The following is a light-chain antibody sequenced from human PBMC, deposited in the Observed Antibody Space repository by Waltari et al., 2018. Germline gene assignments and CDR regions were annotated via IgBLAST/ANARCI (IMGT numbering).Light chain of an antibody. CDR3: YSTDSTGIHRGV. Sequence: SYDLTQPPAVSGSPGHTARITCPGDALPTQFLYWYQKKSGQAPVFVLYEDNKRPSGSPERVSGSSSGTMATLTITGAQADDDSDYYCYSTDSTGIHRGVFGGGTKLTVL. CDR1: ALPTQF. J-gene: IGLJ3*02. CDR2: EDN. V-gene: IGLV3-10*01.